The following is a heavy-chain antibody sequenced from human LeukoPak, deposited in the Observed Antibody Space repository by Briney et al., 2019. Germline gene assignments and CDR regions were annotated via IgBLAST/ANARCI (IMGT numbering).Heavy chain of an antibody. CDR2: INPSGGST. CDR1: GYTFTSYY. V-gene: IGHV1-46*01. Sequence: ASVKVSCKASGYTFTSYYMHWVRQAPGQGLEWLGIINPSGGSTSYAQKFQGRVTMTRDTSTSTVYMELSSLRSEDAAVYYCVQNRPKSGCFDYWGQGTLVTVSS. D-gene: IGHD1-14*01. J-gene: IGHJ4*02. CDR3: VQNRPKSGCFDY.